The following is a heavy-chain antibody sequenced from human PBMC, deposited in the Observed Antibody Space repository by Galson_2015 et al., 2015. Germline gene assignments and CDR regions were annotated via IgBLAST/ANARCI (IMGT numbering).Heavy chain of an antibody. CDR3: ARLERSSRYFDY. V-gene: IGHV5-51*01. D-gene: IGHD3-9*01. CDR2: IYPGDSDT. Sequence: WVRQMPGKGLEWMGIIYPGDSDTRYSPSFQGQVTISADKSISTAYLQWSSLKASDTAMYYCARLERSSRYFDYWGQGTLVTVSS. J-gene: IGHJ4*02.